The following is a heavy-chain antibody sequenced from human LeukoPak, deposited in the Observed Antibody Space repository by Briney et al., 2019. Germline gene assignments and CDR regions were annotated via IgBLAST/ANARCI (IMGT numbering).Heavy chain of an antibody. CDR2: IRSKAYGGTT. CDR1: GFTFGDYA. CDR3: TRHIVVVIDAFDI. D-gene: IGHD2-21*01. V-gene: IGHV3-49*04. J-gene: IGHJ3*02. Sequence: PGRSLRLSCTASGFTFGDYAMSWVRQAPGKGLEWVGFIRSKAYGGTTEYAASVKGRFTISRDDSKSIAYLQMNSLKTEDTAVYYCTRHIVVVIDAFDIWGQGTMVTVSS.